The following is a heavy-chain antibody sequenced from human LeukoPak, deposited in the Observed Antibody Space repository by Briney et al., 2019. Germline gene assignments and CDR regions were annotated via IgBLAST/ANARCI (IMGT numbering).Heavy chain of an antibody. J-gene: IGHJ4*02. CDR1: SGSISTYY. Sequence: PSETLSLTRTVSSGSISTYYWSWIRQPPGKRLEWIGFIHYTGSTNYNPSLKSRVTISVDTSKNQFSLKLNSVTAADTAVYYCARSSGSRYYIDYWGQGTLVTVSS. CDR2: IHYTGST. CDR3: ARSSGSRYYIDY. D-gene: IGHD1-26*01. V-gene: IGHV4-59*01.